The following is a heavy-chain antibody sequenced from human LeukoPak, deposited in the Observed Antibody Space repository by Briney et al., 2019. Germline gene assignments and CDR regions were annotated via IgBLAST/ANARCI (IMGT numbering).Heavy chain of an antibody. CDR2: ISGSGGST. CDR3: AKEGSVSMIVVVIVEFDY. D-gene: IGHD3-22*01. CDR1: GFTFNNYG. V-gene: IGHV3-23*01. Sequence: GGSLRLSCEGSGFTFNNYGMSWVRQAPGKGLEWVAGISGSGGSTYYADSVKGRFTISRDNSKNTLYLQMNSLRAEDTAVYYCAKEGSVSMIVVVIVEFDYWGQGTLVTVSS. J-gene: IGHJ4*02.